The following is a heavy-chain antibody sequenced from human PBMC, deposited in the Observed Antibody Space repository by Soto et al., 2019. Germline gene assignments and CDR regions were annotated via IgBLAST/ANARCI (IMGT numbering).Heavy chain of an antibody. Sequence: GSLRLSCAASGFTFSSYWMSWVRQAPGKGLEWVANIKQDGSEKYYVDSVKGRFTISRDNAKNSLYLQMNSLRAEDTAVYYCARELGDGYDFDLGLYYFDYWGQGTLVTVSS. CDR2: IKQDGSEK. D-gene: IGHD5-12*01. J-gene: IGHJ4*02. V-gene: IGHV3-7*01. CDR1: GFTFSSYW. CDR3: ARELGDGYDFDLGLYYFDY.